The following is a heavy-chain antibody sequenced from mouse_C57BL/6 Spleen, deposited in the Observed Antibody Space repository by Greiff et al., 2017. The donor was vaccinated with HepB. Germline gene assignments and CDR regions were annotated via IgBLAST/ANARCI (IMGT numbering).Heavy chain of an antibody. Sequence: QVQLQQSGAELVMPGASVKLSCKASGYTFTSYWMHWVKQRPGQGLELIGEIDPSDSYTNYNQKFKGKSTLTVDKSSSTAYMQLSSLTSEDSAVYYCARYGTFDVWGTGTTVTVSS. CDR2: IDPSDSYT. CDR1: GYTFTSYW. J-gene: IGHJ1*03. D-gene: IGHD1-1*01. V-gene: IGHV1-69*01. CDR3: ARYGTFDV.